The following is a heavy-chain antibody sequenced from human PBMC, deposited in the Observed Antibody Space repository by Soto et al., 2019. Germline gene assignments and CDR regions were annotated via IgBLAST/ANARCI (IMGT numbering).Heavy chain of an antibody. CDR3: ETSLQLRKGWAFDY. D-gene: IGHD1-1*01. Sequence: QVQLVQSGPEGKKPGASVKVSCKASGYTFTSYFMQWVRQAPGQGLEWVGIINPSDGTTSYAQKFQGRVTMTRDTSTSTVYMDLSSLRSEDTAVYYCETSLQLRKGWAFDYWGQGTLVTVSS. V-gene: IGHV1-46*01. CDR2: INPSDGTT. J-gene: IGHJ4*02. CDR1: GYTFTSYF.